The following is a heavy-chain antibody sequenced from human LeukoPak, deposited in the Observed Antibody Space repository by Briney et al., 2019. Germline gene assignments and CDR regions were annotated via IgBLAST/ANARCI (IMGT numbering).Heavy chain of an antibody. CDR2: INHSGST. D-gene: IGHD5-18*01. CDR3: ARGPKYSYGRGNAFDI. CDR1: GGSISSGGYY. V-gene: IGHV4-39*07. Sequence: PSETLSLTCTVSGGSISSGGYYWSWIRQPPGKGLEWIGEINHSGSTNYNPSLKSRVTISVDTSKNQFSLKLSSVTAADTAVYYCARGPKYSYGRGNAFDIWGQGTMVTVSS. J-gene: IGHJ3*02.